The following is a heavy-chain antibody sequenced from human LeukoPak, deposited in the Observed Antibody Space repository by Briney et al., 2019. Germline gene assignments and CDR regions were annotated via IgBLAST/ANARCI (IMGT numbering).Heavy chain of an antibody. V-gene: IGHV3-23*01. D-gene: IGHD3-3*01. CDR1: GFTFSSYA. CDR2: ISGSGGST. J-gene: IGHJ4*02. CDR3: ARAGYDFWSGYSEGDY. Sequence: GSLRLSCAASGFTFSSYAMSWVRQAPGKGLEWVSAISGSGGSTYYAGSVKGRFTISRDNAKNSLYLQMNSLRAEDTAVYYCARAGYDFWSGYSEGDYWGQGTLVTVSS.